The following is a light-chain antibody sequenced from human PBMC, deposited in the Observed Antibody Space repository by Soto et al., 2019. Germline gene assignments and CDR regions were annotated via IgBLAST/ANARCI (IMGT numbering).Light chain of an antibody. Sequence: DIQMTQSPSSLSASVGARVTTTCRAGQNIFSSLNWYQQKPGKAPKLLIYAASSLQSGVPSRFSGSGSGTDFTLTITSLQPEDFATYYCQQSYNSPPITFGQGTRLEI. CDR2: AAS. J-gene: IGKJ5*01. V-gene: IGKV1-39*01. CDR3: QQSYNSPPIT. CDR1: QNIFSS.